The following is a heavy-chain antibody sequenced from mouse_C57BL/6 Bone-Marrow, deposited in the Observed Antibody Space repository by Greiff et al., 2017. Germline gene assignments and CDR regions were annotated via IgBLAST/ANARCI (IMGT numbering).Heavy chain of an antibody. V-gene: IGHV1-69*01. CDR3: ARDGSSFYWYFDV. CDR2: IAPSASYT. D-gene: IGHD1-1*01. CDR1: GYTFTSYW. Sequence: QVQLQQPGAELVMPGASVKLSCKASGYTFTSYWMPWVKQRPGQGLAWIGEIAPSASYTNYNHKFKGKSTLTVDKSSSTAFMQLSSLTSEDSAVYYCARDGSSFYWYFDVWGTGTTGTVAS. J-gene: IGHJ1*03.